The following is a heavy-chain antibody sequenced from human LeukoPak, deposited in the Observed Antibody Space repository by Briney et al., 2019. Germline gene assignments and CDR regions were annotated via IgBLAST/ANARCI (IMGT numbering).Heavy chain of an antibody. CDR2: IYSGGST. J-gene: IGHJ3*02. D-gene: IGHD3-9*01. CDR3: ARDPRYFDSWAFDI. V-gene: IGHV3-53*01. Sequence: GGSLRLSCAASGFTVSSNYMSWVRQAPGKGLEWVSVIYSGGSTYYADSVKGRFTISRDNSKNTLYLQMNSLRAEDTAVYYCARDPRYFDSWAFDIWGQGTMVTVSS. CDR1: GFTVSSNY.